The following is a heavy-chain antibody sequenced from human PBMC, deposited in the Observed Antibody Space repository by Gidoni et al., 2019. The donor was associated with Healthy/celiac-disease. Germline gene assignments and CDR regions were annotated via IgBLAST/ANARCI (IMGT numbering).Heavy chain of an antibody. D-gene: IGHD2-15*01. CDR1: GFTFDDYA. Sequence: EVQLVESGGGLVQPGRSLRLSCAASGFTFDDYAMHWGRQAPGKGLECVSGISWNSGSIGYAYSVKGRFPISRDNAKNSLYLQMNSLRAEDTALYYCAKLGGYCSGGSCYSPPDAFDIWGQGTMVTVSS. V-gene: IGHV3-9*01. CDR3: AKLGGYCSGGSCYSPPDAFDI. CDR2: ISWNSGSI. J-gene: IGHJ3*02.